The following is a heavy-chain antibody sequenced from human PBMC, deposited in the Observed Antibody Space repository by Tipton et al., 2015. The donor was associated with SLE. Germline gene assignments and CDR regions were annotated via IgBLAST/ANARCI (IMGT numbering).Heavy chain of an antibody. CDR2: IYYSGST. J-gene: IGHJ4*02. CDR1: GGSISSYY. D-gene: IGHD4-11*01. CDR3: ARWAGPTVNFDY. Sequence: TLSLTCTVSGGSISSYYWSRIRQPPGKGLEWIGYIYYSGSTNYNPSLKSRVTISVDTSKNQFSLKLSPVTAADTAVYYCARWAGPTVNFDYWGQGTLVTVSS. V-gene: IGHV4-59*01.